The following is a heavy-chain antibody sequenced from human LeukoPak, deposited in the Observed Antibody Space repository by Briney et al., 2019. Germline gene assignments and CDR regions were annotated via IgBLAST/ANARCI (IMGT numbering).Heavy chain of an antibody. CDR1: GVTFSSHA. CDR3: AKGTMGGGYGY. Sequence: GGSLRLSCAASGVTFSSHAMTWVRHAPGKGLEWVSAISGSGGSTYYADSVKGRFSISRDNSKNTLYLQMNSLRAEDTAVYYCAKGTMGGGYGYWGQGTLVTVSS. D-gene: IGHD4/OR15-4a*01. J-gene: IGHJ4*02. V-gene: IGHV3-23*01. CDR2: ISGSGGST.